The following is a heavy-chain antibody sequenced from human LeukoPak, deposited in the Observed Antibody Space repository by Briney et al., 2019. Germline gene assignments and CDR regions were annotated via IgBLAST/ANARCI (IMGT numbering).Heavy chain of an antibody. CDR2: IYTSGST. D-gene: IGHD3-3*01. Sequence: SETLSLTCTVSGGSISSYYWSWIRQPAGKGLEWIGRIYTSGSTNYNLSLKSRVTMSVDTSKNQFSLKLSSVTAADTAVYYCARERVGQYYDFWSAPYGMDVWGQGTTVTVSS. CDR1: GGSISSYY. CDR3: ARERVGQYYDFWSAPYGMDV. J-gene: IGHJ6*02. V-gene: IGHV4-4*07.